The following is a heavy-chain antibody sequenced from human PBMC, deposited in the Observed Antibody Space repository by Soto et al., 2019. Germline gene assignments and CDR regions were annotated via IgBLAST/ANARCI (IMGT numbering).Heavy chain of an antibody. V-gene: IGHV3-74*01. CDR1: GFTFNKDW. D-gene: IGHD2-2*01. Sequence: LRLSCAASGFTFNKDWMHWVRQAPGKGLVWVSRINNDGGSTSYADSVKGRFTISRDNAKNTLYLQMNSLRAEDTAIYYCVRVGYCSSTSCFQFDPWGQGTLVTAPQ. CDR3: VRVGYCSSTSCFQFDP. CDR2: INNDGGST. J-gene: IGHJ5*02.